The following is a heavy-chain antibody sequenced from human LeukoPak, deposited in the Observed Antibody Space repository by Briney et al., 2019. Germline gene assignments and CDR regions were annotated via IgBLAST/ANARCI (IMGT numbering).Heavy chain of an antibody. CDR1: GGSISSYY. CDR3: ARGYGDYTQDYYYMDV. D-gene: IGHD4-17*01. J-gene: IGHJ6*03. Sequence: SETLSLTCTVSGGSISSYYWSWIRQPPGKGLEWIGYVYSTGGTSDSTDYNPSLKSQVTISVDTSKNQFSMKLSSVTAADTAVYYCARGYGDYTQDYYYMDVWGKGTTVTISS. V-gene: IGHV4-59*12. CDR2: VYSTGGTSDST.